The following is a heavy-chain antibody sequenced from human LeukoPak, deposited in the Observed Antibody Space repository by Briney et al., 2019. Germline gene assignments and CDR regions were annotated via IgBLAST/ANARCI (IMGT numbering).Heavy chain of an antibody. J-gene: IGHJ4*02. Sequence: GGSLRLSCAASGFTFDNYGMSWVRQAPGKGLEWVSGISWNSGSIGYADSVKGRFTISRDNAKNSLYLQMNSLRAEDTALYYCAKAGGGYSGYDYYFDYWGQGTLVTVSS. CDR1: GFTFDNYG. D-gene: IGHD5-12*01. CDR3: AKAGGGYSGYDYYFDY. V-gene: IGHV3-9*01. CDR2: ISWNSGSI.